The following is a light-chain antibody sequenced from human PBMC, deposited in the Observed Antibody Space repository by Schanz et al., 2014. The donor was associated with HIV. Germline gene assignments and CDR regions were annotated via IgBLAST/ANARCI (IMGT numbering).Light chain of an antibody. J-gene: IGLJ3*02. CDR1: SSSIKTNT. CDR2: NTY. CDR3: GTWDDSLNCSV. V-gene: IGLV1-44*01. Sequence: QSVLTQPPSASGTPGQRVTISCSGSSSSIKTNTVNWFQQLPGTAPKLLIYNTYHRPSGVPDRFSGSESGTSASLAISGLQSEDEADYYCGTWDDSLNCSVFRGATKLTVL.